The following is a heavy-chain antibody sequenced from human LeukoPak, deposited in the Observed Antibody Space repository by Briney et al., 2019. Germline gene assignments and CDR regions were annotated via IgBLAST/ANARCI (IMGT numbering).Heavy chain of an antibody. J-gene: IGHJ5*02. CDR2: INWNGGST. CDR1: GFTFDDYG. D-gene: IGHD6-13*01. Sequence: GGSLRLSCAASGFTFDDYGMSWVRQAPGKGLEWVSGINWNGGSTGYADSVKDRFTISRDNAKNTLYLQMNSLRAEDTAVYYCAHPTEYSSSWYGNWFDPWGQGTLVTVSS. V-gene: IGHV3-20*04. CDR3: AHPTEYSSSWYGNWFDP.